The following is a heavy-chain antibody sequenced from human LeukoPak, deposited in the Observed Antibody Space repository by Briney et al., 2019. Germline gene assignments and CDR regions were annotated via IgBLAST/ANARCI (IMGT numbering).Heavy chain of an antibody. V-gene: IGHV3-33*01. Sequence: PGRSLRLSCAASGFTFSGSGFHWVRQAPGKGLEWVAVIWYDGSNKYYADSVKGRFTISRDDSKNTLYLQMNSLRAEDTAVYYCARGRGYYGSGSPKGTNWFDPWGQGTLVTVSS. CDR1: GFTFSGSG. D-gene: IGHD3-10*01. CDR3: ARGRGYYGSGSPKGTNWFDP. CDR2: IWYDGSNK. J-gene: IGHJ5*02.